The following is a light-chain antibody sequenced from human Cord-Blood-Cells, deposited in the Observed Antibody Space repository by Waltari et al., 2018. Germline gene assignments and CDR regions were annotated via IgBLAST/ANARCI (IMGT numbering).Light chain of an antibody. Sequence: EIVLTQSPGTLSLSPGERANHSCRASQSVSSSYLAWYQKKPGQAPRRLIYGASSRATGIPDRFSGSGSGTDFTLTISRLEPEDCAVYYCQQYGSSPWAFGQGT. V-gene: IGKV3-20*01. J-gene: IGKJ1*01. CDR3: QQYGSSPWA. CDR1: QSVSSSY. CDR2: GAS.